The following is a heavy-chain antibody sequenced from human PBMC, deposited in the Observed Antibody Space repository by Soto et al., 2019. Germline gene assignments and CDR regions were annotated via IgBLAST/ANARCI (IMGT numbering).Heavy chain of an antibody. J-gene: IGHJ1*01. CDR1: GYIFTAYS. CDR3: AGEENCSDVICSSESLQR. V-gene: IGHV1-46*01. CDR2: VNPSGGST. Sequence: QVQLVQSGAEVKKPGASVKVSCKASGYIFTAYSMHWVRQAPRQGLEWIGVVNPSGGSTNYAQKFQGRITITRATSTTTVYMDLRSLTSEEPAVYYCAGEENCSDVICSSESLQRWGQGTLVTVSS. D-gene: IGHD2-15*01.